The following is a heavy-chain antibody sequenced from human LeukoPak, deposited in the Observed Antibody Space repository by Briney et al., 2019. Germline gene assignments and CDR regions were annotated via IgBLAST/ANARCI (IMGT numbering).Heavy chain of an antibody. CDR2: ISGSGGST. J-gene: IGHJ1*01. D-gene: IGHD2-2*01. CDR1: GFTFSSYA. CDR3: AKDVCSSTSCSGYFQH. Sequence: GGSLRLSCAVSGFTFSSYAMSWVRQAPGKGLEWVSAISGSGGSTYYADSVKGRFTISRDNSKNTLYLQMNSLRAEDTAVYYCAKDVCSSTSCSGYFQHWGQGTLVTVSS. V-gene: IGHV3-23*01.